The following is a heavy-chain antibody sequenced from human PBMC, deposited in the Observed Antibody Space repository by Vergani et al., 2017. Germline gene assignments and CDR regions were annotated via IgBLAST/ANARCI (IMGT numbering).Heavy chain of an antibody. J-gene: IGHJ4*02. CDR2: IYPGDSET. V-gene: IGHV5-51*03. CDR3: ARPRSSSLGYYCDY. CDR1: GYSFNNYW. Sequence: EVQLVQSGAEVQKPGESLKISCKGSGYSFNNYWIGWVRQMPGKGLEWMGIIYPGDSETRYSPSFQGQVTISADKSSSTAYLQWSSLKASDTAMYYCARPRSSSLGYYCDYGGQGTLVTVSS. D-gene: IGHD6-6*01.